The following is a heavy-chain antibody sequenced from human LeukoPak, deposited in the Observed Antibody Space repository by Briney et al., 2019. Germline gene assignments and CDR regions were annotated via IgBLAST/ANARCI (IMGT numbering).Heavy chain of an antibody. Sequence: KASETLSLTCAVYGGSFSGYYWSWIRQPPGKGLEWIGEINHSGSTNYNPSLKSRVTISVDTSKNQFSLKLSSVTAADTAVYYCAREYSGSYRIKTYVIDYWGQGTLVTVSS. J-gene: IGHJ4*02. CDR3: AREYSGSYRIKTYVIDY. D-gene: IGHD1-26*01. CDR1: GGSFSGYY. CDR2: INHSGST. V-gene: IGHV4-34*01.